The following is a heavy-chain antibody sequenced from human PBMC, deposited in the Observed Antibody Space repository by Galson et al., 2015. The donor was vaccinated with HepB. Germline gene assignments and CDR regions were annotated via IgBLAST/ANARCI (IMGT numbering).Heavy chain of an antibody. CDR1: GDSVSSNNAA. D-gene: IGHD5-12*01. CDR3: ARAVEDISRRSRSFDM. CDR2: TYYRSKWRN. Sequence: CAISGDSVSSNNAAWNWIRQSPSRGLEWLGRTYYRSKWRNEYAVSVKSRIIINPETSKSQFSLQLNSVTPEDTAVYYCARAVEDISRRSRSFDMSGQGTMVTVSS. V-gene: IGHV6-1*01. J-gene: IGHJ3*02.